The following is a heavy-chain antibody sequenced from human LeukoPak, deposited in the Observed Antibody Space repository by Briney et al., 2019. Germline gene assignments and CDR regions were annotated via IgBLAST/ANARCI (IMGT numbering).Heavy chain of an antibody. D-gene: IGHD1-26*01. CDR2: IYSGGST. CDR1: GFTVSSNY. CDR3: ARPPQYSGSYADYYYYGMDV. V-gene: IGHV3-66*02. Sequence: PGGSLRLSCAASGFTVSSNYMSWVRQAPGKGLEWVSDIYSGGSTYYADSVKGRFTISRDNSKNTLYLQMNSLRAEDTAVYYCARPPQYSGSYADYYYYGMDVWGQGTTVTVSS. J-gene: IGHJ6*02.